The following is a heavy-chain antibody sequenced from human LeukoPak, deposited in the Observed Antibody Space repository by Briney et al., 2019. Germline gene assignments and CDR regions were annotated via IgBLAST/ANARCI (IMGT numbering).Heavy chain of an antibody. D-gene: IGHD3-10*01. CDR2: IYYSGST. CDR3: ARDGSGMYNWFDP. V-gene: IGHV4-59*12. Sequence: SETLSLTCTVSGGSISSFYWNWIRQPPGKGLEWIGYIYYSGSTNYNPSLKSRVTISVDTSKNQFSLKLSSVTAADTAVYYCARDGSGMYNWFDPWGQGTLVTVSS. J-gene: IGHJ5*02. CDR1: GGSISSFY.